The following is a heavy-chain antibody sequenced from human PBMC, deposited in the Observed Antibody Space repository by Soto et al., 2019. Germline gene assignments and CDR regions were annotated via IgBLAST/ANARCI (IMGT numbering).Heavy chain of an antibody. CDR2: IVVGSGNT. Sequence: SVKVSCKASGFTFTSSAVQWVRQARGQRLEWIGWIVVGSGNTNYAQKFQERVTITRDMSTSTAYMELSSLRSEDTAVYYCAADSQQLDSPPFAYWGQGTLVTVSS. D-gene: IGHD6-13*01. CDR3: AADSQQLDSPPFAY. V-gene: IGHV1-58*01. J-gene: IGHJ4*02. CDR1: GFTFTSSA.